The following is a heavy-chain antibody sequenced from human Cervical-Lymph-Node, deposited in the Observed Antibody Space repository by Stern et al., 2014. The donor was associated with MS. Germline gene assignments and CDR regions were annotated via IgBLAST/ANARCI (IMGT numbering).Heavy chain of an antibody. Sequence: EVQLVESGGGLVKPGGSLRLSCAASGFTFSSYSMNWVRQAPGKGLEWVSSISSSSSYIYYADSVKGRCTISRDNAKNSLYLQMNSLRAEDTAVYYCARDKVGATFPDEYYYYYGMDVWGQGTTVTVSS. V-gene: IGHV3-21*01. CDR1: GFTFSSYS. D-gene: IGHD1-26*01. CDR3: ARDKVGATFPDEYYYYYGMDV. CDR2: ISSSSSYI. J-gene: IGHJ6*02.